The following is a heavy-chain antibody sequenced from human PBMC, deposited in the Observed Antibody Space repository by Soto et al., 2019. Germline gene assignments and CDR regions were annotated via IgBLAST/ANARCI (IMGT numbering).Heavy chain of an antibody. D-gene: IGHD3-10*01. J-gene: IGHJ6*03. CDR1: GFTFSSYS. V-gene: IGHV3-48*01. CDR3: ARDGSGMVRGIIITYYYYMDV. Sequence: GGSLRLSCAASGFTFSSYSMNWVRQAPGKGLEWVSYISSSSSTIYYADSVKGRFTISRDNAKNSLYLQMNSPRAEDTAVYYCARDGSGMVRGIIITYYYYMDVWGKGTTVTVSS. CDR2: ISSSSSTI.